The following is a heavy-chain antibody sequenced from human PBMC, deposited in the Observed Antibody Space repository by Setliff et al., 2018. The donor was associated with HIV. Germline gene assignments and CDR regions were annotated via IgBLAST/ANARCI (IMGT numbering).Heavy chain of an antibody. V-gene: IGHV1-2*02. D-gene: IGHD3-22*01. CDR2: INPYSGGT. CDR3: ARNPDTSGYLYYYYYMDV. J-gene: IGHJ6*03. CDR1: GYTFTGYF. Sequence: ASVKVSCKASGYTFTGYFLHWVRQAPGQGLEWMGWINPYSGGTNYAQKFQGRVTMTRDTSISTAYMELSRLRSDDTAVYYCARNPDTSGYLYYYYYMDVWGKGTTVTVSS.